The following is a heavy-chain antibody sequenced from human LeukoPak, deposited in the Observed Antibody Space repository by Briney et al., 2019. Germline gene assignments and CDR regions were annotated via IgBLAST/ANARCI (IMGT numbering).Heavy chain of an antibody. D-gene: IGHD3-10*01. CDR2: ISAYNGNT. Sequence: ASVKVSCKASGYTFTSYGITWVRQAPGQGLEWMGWISAYNGNTNYAQKLQGRVTMTTDTSTSTAYMELRSLRSDDTAVYYFARGDGWGVGGFIETIAYWGQETLVTVSS. V-gene: IGHV1-18*01. CDR3: ARGDGWGVGGFIETIAY. J-gene: IGHJ4*02. CDR1: GYTFTSYG.